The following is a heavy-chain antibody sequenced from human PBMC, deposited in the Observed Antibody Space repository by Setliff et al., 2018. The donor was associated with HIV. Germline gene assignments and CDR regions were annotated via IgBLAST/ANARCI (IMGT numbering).Heavy chain of an antibody. Sequence: SETLSLTRSVSGGSLSSGSHYCTWLRQAAGKGLEWIGHFYTSGTANYNPSLESRVTISVDTSKNQFSLKLSSVTAADAAVYYCGTAMYYYYGLDVWGQGIRVTVSS. J-gene: IGHJ6*02. CDR2: FYTSGTA. D-gene: IGHD2-2*01. V-gene: IGHV4-61*09. CDR3: GTAMYYYYGLDV. CDR1: GGSLSSGSHY.